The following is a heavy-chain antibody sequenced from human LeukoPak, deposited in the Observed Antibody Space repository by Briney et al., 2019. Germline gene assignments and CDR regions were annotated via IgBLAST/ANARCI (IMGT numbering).Heavy chain of an antibody. D-gene: IGHD1-26*01. J-gene: IGHJ4*02. V-gene: IGHV3-23*01. Sequence: QPGGPLRLSCAASGFTFSSYAMSWVRQAPGKGLEWVSAISGSGGSTYYADSVKGRFTISRDNSKNTLYLQMNSLRAEDTAVYYCAKVRELLSQSFDYWGQGTLVTVSS. CDR2: ISGSGGST. CDR1: GFTFSSYA. CDR3: AKVRELLSQSFDY.